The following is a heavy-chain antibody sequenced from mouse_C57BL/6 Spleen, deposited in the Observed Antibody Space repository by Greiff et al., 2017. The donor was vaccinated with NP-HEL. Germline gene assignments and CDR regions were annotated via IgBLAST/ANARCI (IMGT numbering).Heavy chain of an antibody. D-gene: IGHD2-2*01. CDR3: ARSTMVTTGYAMDY. CDR1: GFSLTSYG. J-gene: IGHJ4*01. CDR2: LWRGGST. Sequence: VMLVESGPGLVQPSQSLSITCTVSGFSLTSYGVHWVRQSPGKGLEWLGVLWRGGSTDYNAAFMSRLSITKDNSKSQVFFKMNSLQADDTAIYYCARSTMVTTGYAMDYWGQGTSVTVSS. V-gene: IGHV2-5*01.